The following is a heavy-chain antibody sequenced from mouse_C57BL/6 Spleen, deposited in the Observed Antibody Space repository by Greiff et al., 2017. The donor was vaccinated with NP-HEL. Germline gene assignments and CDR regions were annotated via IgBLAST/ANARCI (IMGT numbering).Heavy chain of an antibody. J-gene: IGHJ1*03. D-gene: IGHD1-1*01. CDR1: GYTFTSYW. CDR3: ARVSYYGSSYPYLYFDV. Sequence: QVQLQQPGAELVKPGASVKLSCKASGYTFTSYWMHWVKQRPGQGLERIGMIHPNSGSTNYNEKFKSKATLTVDKSSSKAYMQLSSLTSEDAAIYYYARVSYYGSSYPYLYFDVWGTGTTVTVSS. V-gene: IGHV1-64*01. CDR2: IHPNSGST.